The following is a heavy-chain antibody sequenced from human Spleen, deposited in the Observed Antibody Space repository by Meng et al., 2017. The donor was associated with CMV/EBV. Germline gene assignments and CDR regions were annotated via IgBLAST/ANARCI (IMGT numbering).Heavy chain of an antibody. CDR2: IYYSGST. D-gene: IGHD6-13*01. CDR3: ARRQQLGGVWVDP. J-gene: IGHJ5*02. CDR1: GGSISSSSYY. V-gene: IGHV4-39*01. Sequence: SGGSISSSSYYWGWIRQPPGKGLEWIGSIYYSGSTYYNPSLKSRVTISVDTSKNQFSLKLSSVTAADTAVYYCARRQQLGGVWVDPWGQGTLVTVSS.